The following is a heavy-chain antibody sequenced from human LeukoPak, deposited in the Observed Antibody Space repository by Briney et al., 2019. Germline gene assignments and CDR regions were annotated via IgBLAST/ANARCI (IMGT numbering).Heavy chain of an antibody. D-gene: IGHD5-12*01. CDR2: INDSGGST. J-gene: IGHJ4*02. CDR1: GFTFRTNG. V-gene: IGHV3-23*01. Sequence: GGSLRLSCAASGFTFRTNGMNWVRQAPGKGLEWVSGINDSGGSTYYADSVKGRFTISRDSSKNTLYLQMNSLRAEDTAVYYCAKAVATISNFDYWGQGTLVTVSS. CDR3: AKAVATISNFDY.